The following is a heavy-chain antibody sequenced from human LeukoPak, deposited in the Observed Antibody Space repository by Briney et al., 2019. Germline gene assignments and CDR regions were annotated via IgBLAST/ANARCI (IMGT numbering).Heavy chain of an antibody. CDR1: GFTFSSYW. J-gene: IGHJ4*02. Sequence: GGSLRLSCAASGFTFSSYWMHWVRQAPGKGLVWVSRINSDGSSTIYADSVKGRFTISRDTSKNTLYLQMNSLRAEDTAVYYCAKGGLYYDILTGLYFDYWGQGTLVTVSS. CDR2: INSDGSST. D-gene: IGHD3-9*01. CDR3: AKGGLYYDILTGLYFDY. V-gene: IGHV3-74*01.